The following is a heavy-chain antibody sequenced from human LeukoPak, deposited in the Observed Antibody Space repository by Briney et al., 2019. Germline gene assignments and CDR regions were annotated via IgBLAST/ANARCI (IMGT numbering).Heavy chain of an antibody. J-gene: IGHJ4*02. V-gene: IGHV3-53*01. D-gene: IGHD3-9*01. CDR2: IYSHGST. CDR3: ARGEILTGPFDY. Sequence: GGSLRLSCAASGFSVSNNYMTWVRQAPGKGLEWVSVIYSHGSTHYGDSVRGRFTISRDNSKNTFYLQMNSLKDEDTAVYYCARGEILTGPFDYWGQGALVTVSS. CDR1: GFSVSNNY.